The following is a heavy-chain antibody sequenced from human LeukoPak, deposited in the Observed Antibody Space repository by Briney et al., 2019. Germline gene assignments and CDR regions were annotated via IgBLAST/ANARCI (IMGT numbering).Heavy chain of an antibody. Sequence: GGSLRLSCAASGFTFSSYWMNWVRQAPGKGLEWVANIKQDGSEKYYVDSVKGRFTISRDNAKNSLYLQMYSLRAEGTAVYYCAKAPFTGSWISDYWGQGTLVTVSS. CDR2: IKQDGSEK. CDR3: AKAPFTGSWISDY. J-gene: IGHJ4*02. V-gene: IGHV3-7*05. CDR1: GFTFSSYW. D-gene: IGHD1-14*01.